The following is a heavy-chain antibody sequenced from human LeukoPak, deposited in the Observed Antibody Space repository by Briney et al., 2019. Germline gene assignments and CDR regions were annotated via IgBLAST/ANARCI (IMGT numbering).Heavy chain of an antibody. J-gene: IGHJ4*02. CDR2: IIPILGIA. V-gene: IGHV1-69*04. Sequence: GASVTVSFKASGGMFISYAISWVRQAPGQGLEWMGRIIPILGIANYAQKFQGRVTITADKSTSTAYMDLSSLRSEDTAVYYCARDLPPYYVDYWGQGSLVTVSS. CDR3: ARDLPPYYVDY. CDR1: GGMFISYA.